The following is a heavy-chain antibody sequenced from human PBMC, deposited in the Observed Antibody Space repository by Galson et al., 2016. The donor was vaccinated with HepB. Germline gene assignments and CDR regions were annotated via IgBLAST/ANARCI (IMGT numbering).Heavy chain of an antibody. V-gene: IGHV3-30-3*01. J-gene: IGHJ4*02. D-gene: IGHD5-18*01. CDR3: AREASYLNVLDH. CDR2: ISNDGSNK. CDR1: GFIFRSYA. Sequence: SLRLSCADSGFIFRSYAMNWVRQAPGKGLEWLAVISNDGSNKYFADSVKGRFTISRDNSKNTVSLQMNSLRVDDTAVFYCAREASYLNVLDHWGQGTLATVSS.